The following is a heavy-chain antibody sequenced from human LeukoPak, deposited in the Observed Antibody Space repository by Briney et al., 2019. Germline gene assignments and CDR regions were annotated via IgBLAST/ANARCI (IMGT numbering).Heavy chain of an antibody. Sequence: GGSLRLSCTASGFTFGDYAMSWFRQAPGKGLEWVGFIRSKAYGGTTEYAASVKGRFTISRDDSKTIAYQQMNSLKTEDTAVYYCTRDFHPPYRSSGSNFDYWGQGTLVTVSS. CDR3: TRDFHPPYRSSGSNFDY. CDR2: IRSKAYGGTT. V-gene: IGHV3-49*03. D-gene: IGHD6-13*01. J-gene: IGHJ4*02. CDR1: GFTFGDYA.